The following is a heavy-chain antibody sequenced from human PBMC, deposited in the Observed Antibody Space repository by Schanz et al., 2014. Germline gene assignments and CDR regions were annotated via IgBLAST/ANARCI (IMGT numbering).Heavy chain of an antibody. CDR1: GYDFHIYA. CDR2: ITAYNGDT. D-gene: IGHD5-18*01. V-gene: IGHV1-18*01. J-gene: IGHJ3*02. Sequence: QILLVQPGPEVKKPGASVTVSCKASGYDFHIYAYSWVRQAPGQGPEWMGWITAYNGDTNYALKLQGRVTMTTDTSTGTAYMELRSLRSDDTALYYCTRGGYSYALSAFDIWGQGTMVTVSS. CDR3: TRGGYSYALSAFDI.